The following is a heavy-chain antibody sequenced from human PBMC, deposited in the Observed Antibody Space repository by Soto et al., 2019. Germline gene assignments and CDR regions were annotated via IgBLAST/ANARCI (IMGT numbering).Heavy chain of an antibody. V-gene: IGHV3-30-3*01. Sequence: GGSLRLSCAASGFTFSSYAMHWVRQAPGKGLEWVAVISYDGSNKYYADSVKGRFTISRDNSKNTLYLQMNSLRAEDTAVYYCARAPGYSSRWMGIYHYYYCMDVSGQGTSLTVSS. CDR3: ARAPGYSSRWMGIYHYYYCMDV. J-gene: IGHJ6*02. CDR1: GFTFSSYA. D-gene: IGHD6-13*01. CDR2: ISYDGSNK.